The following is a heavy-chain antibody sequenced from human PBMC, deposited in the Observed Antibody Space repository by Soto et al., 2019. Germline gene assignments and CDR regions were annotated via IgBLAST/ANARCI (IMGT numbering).Heavy chain of an antibody. CDR1: VGSISSYY. J-gene: IGHJ3*02. CDR3: ARVPGDYVVI. Sequence: QVQLQELGPGLVKPSETLSLTCTVSVGSISSYYWSWIRQPPGKGLEWFGYIYYSGSTNYNPSLKRRLTTSVDTAKNQFALTLSSVTAADTAVYYCARVPGDYVVIWGQGTMGTVSS. D-gene: IGHD4-17*01. V-gene: IGHV4-59*01. CDR2: IYYSGST.